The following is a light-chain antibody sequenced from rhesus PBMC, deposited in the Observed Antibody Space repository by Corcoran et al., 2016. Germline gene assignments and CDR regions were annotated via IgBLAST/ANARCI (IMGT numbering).Light chain of an antibody. CDR1: HGINKY. Sequence: DIQMTQSPSFPSASVGDIATITWRATHGINKYLSWYQQKPGKAPKPLIDYAFSLETGVPSRFSGRRSGTDYTLTIRHLQPEDIATYYCQQYNNSPFTFAPGTKLDIK. CDR2: YAF. CDR3: QQYNNSPFT. J-gene: IGKJ3*01. V-gene: IGKV1-66*01.